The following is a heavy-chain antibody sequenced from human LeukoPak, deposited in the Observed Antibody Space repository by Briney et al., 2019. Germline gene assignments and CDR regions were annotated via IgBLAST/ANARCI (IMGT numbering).Heavy chain of an antibody. V-gene: IGHV3-23*01. Sequence: GGSLRLSCAVSGFTFSSYAMSWVRQAPGKGLEWVSSISGSGGGTYYADSVKGRFAISRDNSKNTLYLQMNSLRAEDTAVYYCAKDKSSSWSSPYFDYWGQGTLVTVSS. D-gene: IGHD6-13*01. J-gene: IGHJ4*02. CDR2: ISGSGGGT. CDR3: AKDKSSSWSSPYFDY. CDR1: GFTFSSYA.